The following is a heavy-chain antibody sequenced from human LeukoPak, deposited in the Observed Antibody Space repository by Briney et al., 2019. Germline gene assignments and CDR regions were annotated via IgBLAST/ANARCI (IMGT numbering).Heavy chain of an antibody. D-gene: IGHD6-13*01. V-gene: IGHV3-23*01. CDR1: GFTFSNYA. CDR3: AKTYSSSWYTFDY. Sequence: PGGSLRLSCAASGFTFSNYAMSWVRQAPGKGLEWVSGISGSGGSTYYADSVKGRFTISRDNSKNTLYLQMNSLRADDTAIYYCAKTYSSSWYTFDYWGQGTVVSVSS. CDR2: ISGSGGST. J-gene: IGHJ4*02.